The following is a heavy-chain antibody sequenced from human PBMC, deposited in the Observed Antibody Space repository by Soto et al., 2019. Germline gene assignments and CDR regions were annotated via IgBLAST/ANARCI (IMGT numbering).Heavy chain of an antibody. V-gene: IGHV1-69*02. D-gene: IGHD6-19*01. J-gene: IGHJ4*02. CDR2: IIPILGIA. CDR1: GGTFSSYT. Sequence: QVQLVQSGAEVKKPGSSVKVSCKASGGTFSSYTISWVRQAPGQGLEWMGRIIPILGIANYAQKFQGRVTXTXXKSTSTAYMELSSLRSEDTAVYYCAGNIAVAANDYWGQGTLVTVSS. CDR3: AGNIAVAANDY.